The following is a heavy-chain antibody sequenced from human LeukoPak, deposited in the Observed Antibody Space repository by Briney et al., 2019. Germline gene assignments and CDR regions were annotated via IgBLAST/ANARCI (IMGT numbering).Heavy chain of an antibody. CDR3: ARGSKQWAFGPFDY. CDR2: ISAYNGNT. J-gene: IGHJ4*02. V-gene: IGHV1-18*01. CDR1: GGTFSSYA. Sequence: ASVKVSCKASGGTFSSYAISWVRQAPGQGLEWMGWISAYNGNTNYAQKLQGRVTMTTDTSTSTAYMELRSLRSDDTAVYYCARGSKQWAFGPFDYWGQGTLVTVSS. D-gene: IGHD6-19*01.